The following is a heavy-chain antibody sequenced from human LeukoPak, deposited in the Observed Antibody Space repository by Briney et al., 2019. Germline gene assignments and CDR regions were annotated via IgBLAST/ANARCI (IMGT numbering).Heavy chain of an antibody. V-gene: IGHV3-21*01. CDR3: ARGQPDSGGFDS. CDR1: GFMFGSFS. J-gene: IGHJ4*02. D-gene: IGHD2-15*01. CDR2: ISSSGSVT. Sequence: PGGSLRLSCAASGFMFGSFSMNWVRQAPGRGLEWVSSISSSGSVTYYADSVKGRFTVSKDNARNSLHLQMNNLAVEDTATYFCARGQPDSGGFDSWGQGILVTVSS.